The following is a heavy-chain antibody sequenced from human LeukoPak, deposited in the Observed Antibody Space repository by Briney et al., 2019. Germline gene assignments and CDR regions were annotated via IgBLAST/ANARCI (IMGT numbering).Heavy chain of an antibody. CDR1: GFTFSSYA. D-gene: IGHD1-26*01. CDR3: AKYGPQDSGSSHFDY. J-gene: IGHJ4*02. Sequence: GGSLRLSCAASGFTFSSYAMSWVRQAPGKGLEWVSAIRDSGSSTHCADSVKGRFTTSRDNSKNTLFLQMNSLRAEDTAIYYCAKYGPQDSGSSHFDYWGQGALVTVSS. CDR2: IRDSGSST. V-gene: IGHV3-23*01.